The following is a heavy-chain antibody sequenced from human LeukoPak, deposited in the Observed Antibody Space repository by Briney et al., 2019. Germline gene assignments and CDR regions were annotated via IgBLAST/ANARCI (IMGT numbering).Heavy chain of an antibody. V-gene: IGHV3-23*01. CDR2: ISGSGGST. D-gene: IGHD3-3*01. J-gene: IGHJ4*02. CDR3: AKVSFWSDFDY. Sequence: GGSLRLSCAASGFTFSDYYMSWVRQAPGKGLEWVSAISGSGGSTYYADSVKGRFTISRDNSKNTLYLQMNSLRAEDTAVYYCAKVSFWSDFDYWGQGTLVTVSS. CDR1: GFTFSDYY.